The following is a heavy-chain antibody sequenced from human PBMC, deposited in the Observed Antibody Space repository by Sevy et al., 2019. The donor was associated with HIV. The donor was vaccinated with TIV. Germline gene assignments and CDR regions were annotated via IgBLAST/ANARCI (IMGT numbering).Heavy chain of an antibody. CDR3: ARFGYYDSIGYYYDS. V-gene: IGHV4-59*01. Sequence: SETLSLTCTVSGGSISSYYWSWIRQPPGKGLEWIGYIYHSGGTSYNPSLKSRVTMSVDTSKDQFSLKLSSVTAADTAVYYCARFGYYDSIGYYYDSWGQGALVTVSS. D-gene: IGHD3-22*01. J-gene: IGHJ5*01. CDR1: GGSISSYY. CDR2: IYHSGGT.